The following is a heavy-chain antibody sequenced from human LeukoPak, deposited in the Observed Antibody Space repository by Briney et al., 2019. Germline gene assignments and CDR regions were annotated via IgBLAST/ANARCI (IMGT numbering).Heavy chain of an antibody. Sequence: GGSLRLSCAAPGFTVSSNYMSWVRQAPGKGLEWVSVLYRGGSTYYADSVKGRFTISRDNSKNTLYIQMNSLRAEDTAVYYCARDSSIGRRFDYWGQGTLVTVSS. CDR1: GFTVSSNY. V-gene: IGHV3-66*01. CDR2: LYRGGST. CDR3: ARDSSIGRRFDY. J-gene: IGHJ4*02. D-gene: IGHD3-3*02.